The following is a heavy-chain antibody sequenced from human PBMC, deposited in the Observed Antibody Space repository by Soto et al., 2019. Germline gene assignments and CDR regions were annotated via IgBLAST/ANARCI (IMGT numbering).Heavy chain of an antibody. CDR3: AKGGPLIVLSKTYNWFDP. CDR2: ISGSGGST. J-gene: IGHJ5*02. Sequence: PGGSLRLSCAASGFTFSSYAMSWVRQAPGKGLEWVSAISGSGGSTYYADSVKGRFTISRDNSKNTLYLQMNSLRAEDTAVYYCAKGGPLIVLSKTYNWFDPWGQGTLVTVSS. V-gene: IGHV3-23*01. CDR1: GFTFSSYA. D-gene: IGHD3-22*01.